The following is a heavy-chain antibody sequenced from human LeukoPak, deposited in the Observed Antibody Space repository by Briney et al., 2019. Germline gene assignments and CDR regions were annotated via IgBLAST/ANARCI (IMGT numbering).Heavy chain of an antibody. Sequence: GRSLRLSCAASGFTFSSYGMHWVRQAPGKGLEWVAVISYDGSNKYYADSVKGRFTISRDNSKSTLYLQMNSLRAEDTAVYFCARDFVAVAGSVRNYWGQGTLVTVSS. CDR3: ARDFVAVAGSVRNY. D-gene: IGHD6-19*01. CDR1: GFTFSSYG. CDR2: ISYDGSNK. J-gene: IGHJ4*02. V-gene: IGHV3-30*19.